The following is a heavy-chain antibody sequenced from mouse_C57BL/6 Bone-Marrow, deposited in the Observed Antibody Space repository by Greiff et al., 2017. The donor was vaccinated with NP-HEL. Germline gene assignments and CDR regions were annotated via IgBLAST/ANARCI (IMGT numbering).Heavy chain of an antibody. J-gene: IGHJ2*01. CDR2: ISYDGSN. V-gene: IGHV3-6*01. CDR1: GYSITSGYY. Sequence: VQLQQSGPGLVKPSQSLSLTCSVTGYSITSGYYWNWIRQFPGNKLEWMGYISYDGSNNYNPSLKNRISITRDTSKNQFFLKLNSVTTEDTATYYCARGPFTTGYFDYWGQGTTLTVSS. CDR3: ARGPFTTGYFDY.